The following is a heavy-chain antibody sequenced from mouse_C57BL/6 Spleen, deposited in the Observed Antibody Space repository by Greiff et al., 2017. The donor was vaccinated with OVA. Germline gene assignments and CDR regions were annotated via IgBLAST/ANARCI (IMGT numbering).Heavy chain of an antibody. D-gene: IGHD2-5*01. CDR3: ARDSNYDQAWFAY. CDR2: IFPGSGST. J-gene: IGHJ3*01. Sequence: VQLVESGPELVKPGASVKISCKASGYTFTDYYINWVKQRPGQGLEWIGWIFPGSGSTYYNEKFKGKATLTVDKSSSTAYMLLSSLTSEDSAVYFCARDSNYDQAWFAYWGQGTLVTVSA. CDR1: GYTFTDYY. V-gene: IGHV1-75*01.